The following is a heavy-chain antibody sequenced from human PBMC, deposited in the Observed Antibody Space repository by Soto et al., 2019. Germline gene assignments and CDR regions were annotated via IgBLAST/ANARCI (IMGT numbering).Heavy chain of an antibody. J-gene: IGHJ4*02. D-gene: IGHD3-10*01. Sequence: EVQLVESGGGLVQPGGSLRLSCAASGFTFSDHYMDWVRQAPGKGLEWVGRSKNKADSYTTEYAASVKGRFTISRDGSKNSLFLQINSLKTEDTAVYYCTVWGSGNDFGDAWGQGILVTVSS. V-gene: IGHV3-72*01. CDR2: SKNKADSYTT. CDR1: GFTFSDHY. CDR3: TVWGSGNDFGDA.